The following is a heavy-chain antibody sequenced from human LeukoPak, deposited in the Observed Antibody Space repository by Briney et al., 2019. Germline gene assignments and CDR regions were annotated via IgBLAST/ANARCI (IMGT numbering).Heavy chain of an antibody. D-gene: IGHD3-10*01. Sequence: PGGSLGLSCEASTFNFSSYWMHWVRQAPGKGLVWVSYIHGDGRSSNYADSVKGRLAISRDNAKNTLYLQMNSLRAEDTAVYYCATGSGSYYDSWGQGTLVTVSS. CDR3: ATGSGSYYDS. CDR2: IHGDGRSS. V-gene: IGHV3-74*01. CDR1: TFNFSSYW. J-gene: IGHJ4*02.